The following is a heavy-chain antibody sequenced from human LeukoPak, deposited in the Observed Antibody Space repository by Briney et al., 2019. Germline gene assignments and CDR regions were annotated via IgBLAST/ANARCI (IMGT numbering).Heavy chain of an antibody. V-gene: IGHV4-39*01. CDR2: IHYSGST. D-gene: IGHD2-2*01. CDR3: AAVKTPRYCSSTSCTSYFDY. Sequence: SETLSLTCTVSGGSISSSSYYWGWIRQPPGKGLEWIGSIHYSGSTYYNPSLKSRVTISVDTSKNQFSLKLSSVTAADTAVYYCAAVKTPRYCSSTSCTSYFDYWGQGTLVTVSS. CDR1: GGSISSSSYY. J-gene: IGHJ4*02.